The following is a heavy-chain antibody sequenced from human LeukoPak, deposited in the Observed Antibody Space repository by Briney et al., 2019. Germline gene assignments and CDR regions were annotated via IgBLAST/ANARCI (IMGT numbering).Heavy chain of an antibody. CDR2: ISGSGGST. D-gene: IGHD3-3*01. V-gene: IGHV3-23*01. J-gene: IGHJ4*02. Sequence: PGGSLRLSCAGSGFTFSSYAMSWVRQAPGKGLEWVSVISGSGGSTYHADSVKGRFTISRDNSKNTLYLQMNSLRAGDTAVYYCAKGEGINDFWSGYLPRFDYWGQGTLVTVSS. CDR1: GFTFSSYA. CDR3: AKGEGINDFWSGYLPRFDY.